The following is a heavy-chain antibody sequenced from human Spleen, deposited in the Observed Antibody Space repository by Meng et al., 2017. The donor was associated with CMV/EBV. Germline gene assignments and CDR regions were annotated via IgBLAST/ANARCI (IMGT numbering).Heavy chain of an antibody. Sequence: GESLKISCAASGFTFSSYSMNWVRQAPGKGLEWVSSISSSSSYIYYADSVKGRFTISRDNAKNSLYLQMNSLRAEDTAVYYCARGRGGITIFGVVPTELDYWGQGTLVTVFS. V-gene: IGHV3-21*01. CDR1: GFTFSSYS. CDR3: ARGRGGITIFGVVPTELDY. J-gene: IGHJ4*02. D-gene: IGHD3-3*01. CDR2: ISSSSSYI.